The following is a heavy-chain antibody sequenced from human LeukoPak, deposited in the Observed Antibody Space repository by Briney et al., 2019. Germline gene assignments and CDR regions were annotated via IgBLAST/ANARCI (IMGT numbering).Heavy chain of an antibody. CDR1: GFTFSSYW. V-gene: IGHV3-74*01. D-gene: IGHD4-17*01. J-gene: IGHJ4*02. CDR3: ARVSPNTVTTLQYFDY. Sequence: GGSLRLSCAASGFTFSSYWMYWVRQAPGKGLVWVSRINSDGSSTSYADSVKGRFTISRDNAKNTLYLQMNSLRAEDTAVYYCARVSPNTVTTLQYFDYWGQGTLVTVSS. CDR2: INSDGSST.